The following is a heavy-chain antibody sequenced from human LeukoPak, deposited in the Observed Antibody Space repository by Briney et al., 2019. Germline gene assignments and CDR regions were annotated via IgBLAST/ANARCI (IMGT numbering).Heavy chain of an antibody. Sequence: PGGSLRLSCAASGFTFSSYGMHWVRQAPGKGLEWVAFIRYDGSNKYYADSVKGRFTISRDNSKNTLYLHMNSLRAEDTAVYYCAAIDRGVIRNWFDPWGQGTLVTVSS. V-gene: IGHV3-30*02. J-gene: IGHJ5*02. CDR1: GFTFSSYG. CDR2: IRYDGSNK. D-gene: IGHD3-10*01. CDR3: AAIDRGVIRNWFDP.